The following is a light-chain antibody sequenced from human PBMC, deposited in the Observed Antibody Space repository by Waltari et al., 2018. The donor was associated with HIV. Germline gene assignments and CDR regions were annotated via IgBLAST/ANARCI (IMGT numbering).Light chain of an antibody. J-gene: IGLJ1*01. CDR3: CSYVGWSTILYV. V-gene: IGLV2-23*02. CDR1: SSDVGSYNL. CDR2: EVR. Sequence: QSALTQPASVSGSPGQSITISCTGPSSDVGSYNLVSCYQQHPGKAPKLMIYEVRKRPSGVSNRFSGSKSGNTASLTISGLQAEDEADYYCCSYVGWSTILYVFGTGTKVTVL.